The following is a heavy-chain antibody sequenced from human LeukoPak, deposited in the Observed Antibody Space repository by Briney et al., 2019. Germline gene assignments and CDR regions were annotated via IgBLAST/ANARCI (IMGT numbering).Heavy chain of an antibody. CDR3: ARASYCSSTSCYWDTYYDFWSGYTDFDY. V-gene: IGHV1-2*06. CDR2: INPNSGGT. D-gene: IGHD3-3*01. CDR1: GYTFTGYY. Sequence: ASVKVSCKASGYTFTGYYMHWVRQAPGQGLEWMGRINPNSGGTNYAQKFQGRVTMTRDTSISTAYMELSRLRSDDTAVYYCARASYCSSTSCYWDTYYDFWSGYTDFDYWGQGTLVTVSS. J-gene: IGHJ4*02.